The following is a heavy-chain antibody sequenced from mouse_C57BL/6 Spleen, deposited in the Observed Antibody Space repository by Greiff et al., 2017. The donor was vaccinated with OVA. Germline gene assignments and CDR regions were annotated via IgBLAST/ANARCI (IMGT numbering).Heavy chain of an antibody. CDR3: ARKSNSDAMDY. J-gene: IGHJ4*01. V-gene: IGHV1-4*01. CDR1: GYTFTSYT. CDR2: INPSSGYT. Sequence: VQLQQSGAELARPGASVKMSCKASGYTFTSYTMHWVKQRPGQGLEWIGYINPSSGYTKYNQKFKDKATLTADKSSSTAYMQLSSLPSEDSAVYYCARKSNSDAMDYWGQGTSVTVSS. D-gene: IGHD2-5*01.